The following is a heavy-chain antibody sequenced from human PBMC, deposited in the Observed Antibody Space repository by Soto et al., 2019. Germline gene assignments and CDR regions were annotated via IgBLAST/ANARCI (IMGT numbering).Heavy chain of an antibody. Sequence: GGSLRLSCEASGFGFSSYAMSWVRQAPGKGLEWVSALSVSGGDTYYADSVKGRFTISRDNSKNTLFLQMNSLRAEDTAVYHCAKAKDRSAHYCGIDSWGQGNLVTGSS. J-gene: IGHJ4*02. CDR1: GFGFSSYA. CDR2: LSVSGGDT. V-gene: IGHV3-23*01. D-gene: IGHD2-21*01. CDR3: AKAKDRSAHYCGIDS.